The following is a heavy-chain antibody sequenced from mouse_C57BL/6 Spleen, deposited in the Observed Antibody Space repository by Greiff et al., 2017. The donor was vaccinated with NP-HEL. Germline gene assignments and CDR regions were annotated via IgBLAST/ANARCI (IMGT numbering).Heavy chain of an antibody. J-gene: IGHJ4*01. CDR2: IRPNSGST. CDR1: GYTFTSYW. V-gene: IGHV1-64*01. D-gene: IGHD3-3*01. CDR3: AREGTEDSMDY. Sequence: QVQLQQPGAELVKPGASVKLSCKASGYTFTSYWMHWVKQRPGQGLEWIGMIRPNSGSTNYNEKFKSKATLTVDKSSSTAYMQLSSLTSEDSAVYYSAREGTEDSMDYWGQGTSVTVSS.